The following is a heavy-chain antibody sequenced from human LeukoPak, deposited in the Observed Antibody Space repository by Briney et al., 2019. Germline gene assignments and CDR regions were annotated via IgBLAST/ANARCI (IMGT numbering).Heavy chain of an antibody. D-gene: IGHD6-6*01. CDR1: GGTFSSYT. V-gene: IGHV1-69*05. Sequence: SVKVSCKASGGTFSSYTISWVRQAPGQGLEWMGRIIPIFGTANYAQKFQGRVTITTDESTSTAYMELSSLRSEDTAVYYCARLAALGDWFDPWGQGTLVTVSS. J-gene: IGHJ5*02. CDR3: ARLAALGDWFDP. CDR2: IIPIFGTA.